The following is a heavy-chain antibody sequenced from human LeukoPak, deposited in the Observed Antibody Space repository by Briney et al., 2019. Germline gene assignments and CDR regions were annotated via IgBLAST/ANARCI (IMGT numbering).Heavy chain of an antibody. CDR3: ARGLGGSGSYFLTFDY. D-gene: IGHD1-26*01. CDR2: ISAYNGNT. CDR1: GYTFTSYT. V-gene: IGHV1-18*01. J-gene: IGHJ4*02. Sequence: ASVKVSCKASGYTFTSYTINWVRQAPGQGLEWMGWISAYNGNTKYAQKPQGRVTMTTDTSTSTAYMELRSLRSDDTAVYYCARGLGGSGSYFLTFDYWGQGTLVTVSS.